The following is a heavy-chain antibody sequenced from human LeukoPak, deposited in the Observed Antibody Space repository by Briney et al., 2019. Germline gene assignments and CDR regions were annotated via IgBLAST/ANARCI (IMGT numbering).Heavy chain of an antibody. CDR2: VSGSGGST. Sequence: GGSLRLSCAASGFSFSGYVMSWVRQAPGKGLEWVSAVSGSGGSTYSADSVKGRFTISRDNSKNMVYLQTSSLRAEDTAVYYCARAGSWSSRPYFDYWGQGIPVSVSS. CDR1: GFSFSGYV. D-gene: IGHD1-26*01. J-gene: IGHJ4*02. V-gene: IGHV3-23*01. CDR3: ARAGSWSSRPYFDY.